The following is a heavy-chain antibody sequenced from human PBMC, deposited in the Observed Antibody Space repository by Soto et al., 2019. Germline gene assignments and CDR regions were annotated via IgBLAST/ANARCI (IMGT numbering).Heavy chain of an antibody. Sequence: ADSVKGRFTISRDNSKNTLYLQMNSLRAEDTAVYYCARDIAMVRGVGGFYYGMDVWGQGTTVTVSS. V-gene: IGHV3-30*07. J-gene: IGHJ6*02. CDR3: ARDIAMVRGVGGFYYGMDV. D-gene: IGHD3-10*01.